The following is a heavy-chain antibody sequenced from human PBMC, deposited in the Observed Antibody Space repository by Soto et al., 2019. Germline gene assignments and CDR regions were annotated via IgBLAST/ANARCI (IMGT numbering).Heavy chain of an antibody. CDR3: AKSTAAAATDYYGMDV. CDR1: GFTFRSYG. CDR2: VSDDGSNE. V-gene: IGHV3-30*18. D-gene: IGHD6-13*01. J-gene: IGHJ6*02. Sequence: PVGSLRLSCAASGFTFRSYGMQWVRQAPGKGLEWVAVVSDDGSNEYYTDAVKGRFTISRDNSKNTLALQMNILRAEDTAVYYCAKSTAAAATDYYGMDVWGQGTTVTVSS.